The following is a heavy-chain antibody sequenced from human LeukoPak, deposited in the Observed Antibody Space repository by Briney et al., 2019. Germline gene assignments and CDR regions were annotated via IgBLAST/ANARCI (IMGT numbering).Heavy chain of an antibody. D-gene: IGHD2-15*01. V-gene: IGHV3-48*01. Sequence: GGSLRLSCAASGFTFSSYAMSWVRQAPGKGLEWVSYISSSSRTKYYADSVKGRFTISRDNAKNSLYLQMNSLRAEDTAVYYCARDHGGGYYYMDVWGKGTTVTVSS. CDR1: GFTFSSYA. J-gene: IGHJ6*03. CDR3: ARDHGGGYYYMDV. CDR2: ISSSSRTK.